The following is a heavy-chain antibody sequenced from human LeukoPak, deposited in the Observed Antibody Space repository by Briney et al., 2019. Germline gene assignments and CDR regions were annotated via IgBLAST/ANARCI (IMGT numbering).Heavy chain of an antibody. CDR1: GFTFSAYS. Sequence: PGGSLRLSCAASGFTFSAYSMNWVRQAPGKGLEWVSYISSSGSTIYYADSVKGRFTISRDSAKNSMYLQMNSLRDEDTAVYYCARDRDGDFDYWGQGTLVTVSS. CDR2: ISSSGSTI. J-gene: IGHJ4*02. V-gene: IGHV3-48*02. D-gene: IGHD4-17*01. CDR3: ARDRDGDFDY.